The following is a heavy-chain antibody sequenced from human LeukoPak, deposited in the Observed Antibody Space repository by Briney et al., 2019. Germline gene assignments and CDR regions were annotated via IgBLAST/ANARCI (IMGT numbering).Heavy chain of an antibody. J-gene: IGHJ4*02. CDR1: GFTFDDYA. D-gene: IGHD5-12*01. CDR2: ISWNSGSI. V-gene: IGHV3-9*01. CDR3: AKDDSGYDFYYFDY. Sequence: GGSLRLSCAASGFTFDDYAMHWVRQAPGKGLEWVSGISWNSGSIGYADSVKGRSTISRDNAKNSLYLQMNSLRAEDTALYYCAKDDSGYDFYYFDYWGQGTLVTVSS.